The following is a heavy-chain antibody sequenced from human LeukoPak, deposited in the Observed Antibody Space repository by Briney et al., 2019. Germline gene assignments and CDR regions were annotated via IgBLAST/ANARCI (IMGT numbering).Heavy chain of an antibody. D-gene: IGHD6-19*01. CDR2: INHSGYT. CDR1: GVPFSNYY. CDR3: TRAVAGHSD. J-gene: IGHJ4*02. V-gene: IGHV4-34*01. Sequence: SETLSLTCAVSGVPFSNYYWSWVRQSPRQGLEWIGEINHSGYTNYNPSLKSRVTMSIDTSKNQFPLILTSVTAADAVLYYCTRAVAGHSDWGQGTLVTVSS.